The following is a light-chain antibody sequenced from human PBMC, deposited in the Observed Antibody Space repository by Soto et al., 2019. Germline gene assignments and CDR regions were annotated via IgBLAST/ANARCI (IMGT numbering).Light chain of an antibody. V-gene: IGKV1-5*01. CDR1: QSISRT. J-gene: IGKJ1*01. Sequence: DIQMTQSPPTLSASVGDRVTITCRASQSISRTLAWYQQKPGKTPKLLIFEASTLESGVPSRFSGSGSGTEFTLTITSLQPGDFASYYCQQSYSSPWTFGQGTKVDIK. CDR3: QQSYSSPWT. CDR2: EAS.